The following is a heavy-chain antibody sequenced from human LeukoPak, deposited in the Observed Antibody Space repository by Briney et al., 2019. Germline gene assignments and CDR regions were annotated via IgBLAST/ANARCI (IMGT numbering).Heavy chain of an antibody. CDR2: VNHTGGI. CDR1: GGSFSGYS. Sequence: SETLSLTCAVFGGSFSGYSWSWIRQPPGKGLEWVGEVNHTGGITYNPSLKSRVTISLDTSKKQFSLSLSSVTAADTAVYYCARQYTFGMWGQGTRVTVSS. V-gene: IGHV4-34*01. J-gene: IGHJ3*02. D-gene: IGHD2/OR15-2a*01. CDR3: ARQYTFGM.